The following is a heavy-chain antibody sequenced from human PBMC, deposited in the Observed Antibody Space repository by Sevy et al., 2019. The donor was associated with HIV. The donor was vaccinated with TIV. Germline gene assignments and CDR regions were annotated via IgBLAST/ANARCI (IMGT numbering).Heavy chain of an antibody. V-gene: IGHV4-30-2*01. CDR3: AGSITMVRGVISWFDP. J-gene: IGHJ5*02. CDR1: GGSISSGGYS. D-gene: IGHD3-10*01. Sequence: SETLSLTCAVSGGSISSGGYSWSWIRQPPGKGLEWIGYIYHSGSTYYNPSLKSRVTISVDRSKNQFSLKLSSVTAADTAVYYWAGSITMVRGVISWFDPWGQGTLVTVSS. CDR2: IYHSGST.